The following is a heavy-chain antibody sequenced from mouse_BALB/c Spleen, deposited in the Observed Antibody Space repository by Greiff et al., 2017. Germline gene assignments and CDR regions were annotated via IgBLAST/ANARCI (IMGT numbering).Heavy chain of an antibody. J-gene: IGHJ3*01. Sequence: EVKLMESGGGLVQPGGSLKLSCAASGFTFSSYGMSWVRQTPDKRLELVATINSNGGSTYYPDSVKGRFTISRDNAKNTLYLQMSSLKSEDTAMYYCARVYYGFAYWGQGTLVTVSA. CDR3: ARVYYGFAY. D-gene: IGHD1-1*01. CDR2: INSNGGST. CDR1: GFTFSSYG. V-gene: IGHV5-6-3*01.